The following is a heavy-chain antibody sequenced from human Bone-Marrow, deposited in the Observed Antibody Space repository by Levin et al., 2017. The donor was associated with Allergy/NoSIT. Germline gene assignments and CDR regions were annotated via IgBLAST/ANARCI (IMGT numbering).Heavy chain of an antibody. CDR3: ARDPNAAATGTFG. CDR2: IYSGGST. Sequence: SGESLKISCTASGFSVTSNYINWVRQSPGKGLEWVALIYSGGSTNYADSVKGRFTISRDNSKNTVYLQMNSLRGDDTAVYYCARDPNAAATGTFGWGQGTLVTVSS. V-gene: IGHV3-66*01. D-gene: IGHD6-13*01. CDR1: GFSVTSNY. J-gene: IGHJ4*02.